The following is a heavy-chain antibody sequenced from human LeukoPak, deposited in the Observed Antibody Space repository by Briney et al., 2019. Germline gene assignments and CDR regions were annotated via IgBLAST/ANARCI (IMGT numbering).Heavy chain of an antibody. V-gene: IGHV4-59*11. CDR1: GGSISSHY. D-gene: IGHD5-24*01. J-gene: IGHJ4*02. Sequence: SETLSLTCTVSGGSISSHYWSWIRQPPGKGLEWIGYIYYSGSTNYNPSLKSRVTISVDTSKNQFSLKLSSVTAADTAVYYCAREGMATQTFDYWGQGTLVIVSS. CDR2: IYYSGST. CDR3: AREGMATQTFDY.